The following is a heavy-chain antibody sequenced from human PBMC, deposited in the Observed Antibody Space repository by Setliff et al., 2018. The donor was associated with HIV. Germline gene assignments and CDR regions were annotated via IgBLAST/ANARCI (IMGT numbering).Heavy chain of an antibody. J-gene: IGHJ6*02. V-gene: IGHV2-70*12. CDR3: ARNKFQAGRHYCYYGMDV. CDR2: IDWDDDK. Sequence: SGPTLVNPTQTLTLTCTFSGFSLSSSGVGVGWIRQPPGKALEWLARIDWDDDKYYNTSLKTRLTISKDTSKNQVVLTMTNMDPVDTATYYCARNKFQAGRHYCYYGMDVWGQGTTVTVSS. CDR1: GFSLSSSGVG. D-gene: IGHD6-19*01.